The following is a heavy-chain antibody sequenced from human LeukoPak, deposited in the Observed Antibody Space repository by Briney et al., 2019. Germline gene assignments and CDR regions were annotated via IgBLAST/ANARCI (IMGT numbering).Heavy chain of an antibody. CDR1: GFTFSSYG. J-gene: IGHJ4*02. V-gene: IGHV3-30*03. D-gene: IGHD6-6*01. Sequence: GGSLRLSCAASGFTFSSYGMHWVRQAPGRGLEWVAVISYDGSNKYYADSVKGRFTISRDNAKNSLYLQMNSLRAEDTAVYYCARVGSSSEVDYWGQGTLVTVSS. CDR2: ISYDGSNK. CDR3: ARVGSSSEVDY.